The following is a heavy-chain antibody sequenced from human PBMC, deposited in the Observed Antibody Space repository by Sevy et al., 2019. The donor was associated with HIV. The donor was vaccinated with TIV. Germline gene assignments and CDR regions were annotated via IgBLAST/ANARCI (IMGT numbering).Heavy chain of an antibody. CDR3: AKVLHIVVVPAAIDYYYGMDV. Sequence: GGSLRLSCAASGFTFSTYGMHWVRQAPGKGLEWVAFIRFDGTIKYYTDSVKGRLTMSRENSKNTLYLQMNSLRAEDTAVYFCAKVLHIVVVPAAIDYYYGMDVWGQGTTVTVSS. V-gene: IGHV3-30*02. D-gene: IGHD2-2*01. CDR1: GFTFSTYG. J-gene: IGHJ6*02. CDR2: IRFDGTIK.